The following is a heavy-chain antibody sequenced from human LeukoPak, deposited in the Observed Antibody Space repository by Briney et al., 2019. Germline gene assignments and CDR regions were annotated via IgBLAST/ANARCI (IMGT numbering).Heavy chain of an antibody. D-gene: IGHD6-19*01. J-gene: IGHJ4*02. CDR3: ATQLSSGWIDY. CDR2: IYSGGST. CDR1: GFTVSSNY. V-gene: IGHV3-66*04. Sequence: GGSLRLSCAASGFTVSSNYMSWVRQAPGKGLEWVSVIYSGGSTYYADSVKGRFTISRDNSKNTLYLQMNSLRAEDTAVYYCATQLSSGWIDYWGQGTLVTVSS.